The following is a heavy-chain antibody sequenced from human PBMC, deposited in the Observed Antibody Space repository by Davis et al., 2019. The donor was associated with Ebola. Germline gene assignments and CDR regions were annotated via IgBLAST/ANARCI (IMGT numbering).Heavy chain of an antibody. CDR3: ARSKSPMTTYDAFDI. Sequence: GESLKISCAASGFTVSSNYMSWVRQAPGKGLEWVSVIYSGGSTYYADSVKGRFTISRDNSKNTLYLQMNSLRAEDTAVYYCARSKSPMTTYDAFDIWGQGTMVTVSS. D-gene: IGHD4-11*01. J-gene: IGHJ3*02. CDR2: IYSGGST. CDR1: GFTVSSNY. V-gene: IGHV3-53*01.